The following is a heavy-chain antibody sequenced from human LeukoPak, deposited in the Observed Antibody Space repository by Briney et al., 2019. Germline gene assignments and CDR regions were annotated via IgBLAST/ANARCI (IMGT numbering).Heavy chain of an antibody. CDR1: GGSFSGYY. D-gene: IGHD6-19*01. V-gene: IGHV4-34*01. J-gene: IGHJ4*02. CDR3: ARVGSGGPFDY. Sequence: SETLSLTCAVYGGSFSGYYWSWIRQPPGKGLEWIGEINHSGSTNYNPSLKSRVTISVDTSENQFSLKLSSVTAADTAVYYCARVGSGGPFDYWGQGTLVTVSS. CDR2: INHSGST.